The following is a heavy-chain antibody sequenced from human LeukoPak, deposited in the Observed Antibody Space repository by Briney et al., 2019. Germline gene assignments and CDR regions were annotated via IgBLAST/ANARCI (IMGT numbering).Heavy chain of an antibody. J-gene: IGHJ4*02. CDR1: GFTFSSYS. CDR2: ISSSSSYI. CDR3: ARWRPSSYYYDSSGGDYFDY. D-gene: IGHD3-22*01. V-gene: IGHV3-21*01. Sequence: PGGSLRLSCAASGFTFSSYSMNWVRQAPGKGLEWVSSISSSSSYIYYADSVEGRFTISRDNAKNSLYLQMNSLRAEDTAVYYCARWRPSSYYYDSSGGDYFDYWGQGTLVTVSS.